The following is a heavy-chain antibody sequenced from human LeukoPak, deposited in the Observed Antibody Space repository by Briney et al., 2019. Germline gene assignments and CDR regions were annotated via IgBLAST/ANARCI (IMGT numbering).Heavy chain of an antibody. CDR3: ASLRERSYYARGFDY. CDR1: GGSISSSSYY. CDR2: IYYSGST. D-gene: IGHD1-26*01. V-gene: IGHV4-39*01. Sequence: SETLSLTCTVSGGSISSSSYYWGWIRQPPGKGLEWIGSIYYSGSTYYNPSLKSRITISVDTSKNQFSLKLSSVTAADTAVYYCASLRERSYYARGFDYWGQGTLVTVSS. J-gene: IGHJ4*02.